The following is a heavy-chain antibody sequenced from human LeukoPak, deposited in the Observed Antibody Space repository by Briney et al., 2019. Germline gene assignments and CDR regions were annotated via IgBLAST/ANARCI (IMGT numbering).Heavy chain of an antibody. Sequence: ASVKVSCKVSGYTLTELSMHWVRQAPGKGLEWMGGFDPEDGETIYAQKFQGRATMTEDTSTDTAYMELSSLRSEDTAVYYRATAHPLICGGDCYTQGDYWGQGTLVTVSS. J-gene: IGHJ4*02. V-gene: IGHV1-24*01. CDR1: GYTLTELS. D-gene: IGHD2-21*02. CDR2: FDPEDGET. CDR3: ATAHPLICGGDCYTQGDY.